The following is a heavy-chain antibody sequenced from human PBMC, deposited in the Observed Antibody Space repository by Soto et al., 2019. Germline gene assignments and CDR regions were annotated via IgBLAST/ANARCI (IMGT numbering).Heavy chain of an antibody. V-gene: IGHV3-53*02. CDR2: IYSGGST. CDR3: AVGGDYDSSGYYPFDY. Sequence: EVQLVETGGGLIQPGGSLRLSCAASGFTVSSNYMSWVRQAPGKGLEWVSVIYSGGSTYYADSVKGRFTISRDNSKNTLYLQMNSLRAEDTAVYYCAVGGDYDSSGYYPFDYWGQGTLVTVSS. CDR1: GFTVSSNY. D-gene: IGHD3-22*01. J-gene: IGHJ4*02.